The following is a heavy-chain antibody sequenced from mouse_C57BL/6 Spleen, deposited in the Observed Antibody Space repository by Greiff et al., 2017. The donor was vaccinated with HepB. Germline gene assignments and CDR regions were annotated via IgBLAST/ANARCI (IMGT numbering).Heavy chain of an antibody. V-gene: IGHV7-3*01. D-gene: IGHD6-2*01. CDR2: IRNKANGYTT. CDR3: ARLSHESHYAMDY. Sequence: EVQVVESGGGLVQPGGSLSLSCAASGFTFTDYYMSWVRQPPGKALEWLGFIRNKANGYTTEYSASVKGRFTISRDNSQSILYLQMNALRAEDSATYYCARLSHESHYAMDYWGQGTSVTVSS. J-gene: IGHJ4*01. CDR1: GFTFTDYY.